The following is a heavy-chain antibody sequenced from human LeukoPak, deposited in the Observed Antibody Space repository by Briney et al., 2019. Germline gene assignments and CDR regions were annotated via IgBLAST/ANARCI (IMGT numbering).Heavy chain of an antibody. Sequence: SETLSLTCTVSGGSISSFYWSWIRQPPGKGLEWIGEINHSGSTNSNPSLKSRVTITVDTSTNQFLLKLSSVTAATTAEYCGTRGGIVVVPAARPTWFDPWGQGALVTVSS. D-gene: IGHD2-2*01. CDR3: TRGGIVVVPAARPTWFDP. CDR1: GGSISSFY. CDR2: INHSGST. V-gene: IGHV4-34*01. J-gene: IGHJ5*02.